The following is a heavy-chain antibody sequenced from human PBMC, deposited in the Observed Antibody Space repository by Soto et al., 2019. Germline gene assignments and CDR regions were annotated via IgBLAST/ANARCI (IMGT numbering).Heavy chain of an antibody. D-gene: IGHD3-22*01. CDR3: ARASEYYYDSSGYCFDY. CDR1: GGTFSSYA. V-gene: IGHV1-69*13. Sequence: ASVKVSCKASGGTFSSYAISWVRQAPGQGLEWMGGIIPIFGTANYAQKFQGRVTITADESTSTAYMELSSLRSEDTAVYYCARASEYYYDSSGYCFDYWGQGTLVTVSS. J-gene: IGHJ4*02. CDR2: IIPIFGTA.